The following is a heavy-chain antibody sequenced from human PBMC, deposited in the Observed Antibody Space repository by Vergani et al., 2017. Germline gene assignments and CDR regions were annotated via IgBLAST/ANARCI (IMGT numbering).Heavy chain of an antibody. CDR2: IYNSGNG. CDR1: GDSIISRSYY. CDR3: ASVKYYSDSTSHFRGRYFDV. Sequence: QMQLQESGPGLVKASETLSLTCTVSGDSIISRSYYWGWIRQPPWKGLEWIGSIYNSGNGDSSSSLKSRVTISADTSKNQFSLRLTSVTAADTAVYYCASVKYYSDSTSHFRGRYFDVWGRGTLVTVPS. J-gene: IGHJ2*01. V-gene: IGHV4-39*01. D-gene: IGHD3-16*01.